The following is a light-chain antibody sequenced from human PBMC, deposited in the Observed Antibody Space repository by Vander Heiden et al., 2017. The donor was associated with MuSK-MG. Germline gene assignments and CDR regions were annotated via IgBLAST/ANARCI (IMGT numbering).Light chain of an antibody. J-gene: IGKJ2*01. CDR1: ETIGKY. CDR2: TAS. CDR3: QQSDRTPYT. V-gene: IGKV1-39*01. Sequence: DIQMTHSPSSLSASAGESVSITCRASETIGKYVNWYQQKPGEAPNLLIYTASSLQTGVPSRFSGSGSGTDFTLTISGLQREDFATYFCQQSDRTPYTFGQGTRLEIK.